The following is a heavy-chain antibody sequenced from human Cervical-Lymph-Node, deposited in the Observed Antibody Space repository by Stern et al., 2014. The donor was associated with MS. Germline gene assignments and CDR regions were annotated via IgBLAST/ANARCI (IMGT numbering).Heavy chain of an antibody. CDR2: IIPIFETA. J-gene: IGHJ4*02. CDR1: GGTFSSDA. D-gene: IGHD6-13*01. CDR3: ASGTRSSWYFDF. Sequence: QMQLVQSGAEVKKPGSSLKVSCKASGGTFSSDAIGWVRQAPGQGLGWVGGIIPIFETAIYAQKFQGRVTITADQSTKTAYLELSSLTSGDTAMYFCASGTRSSWYFDFWGQGTLVTVST. V-gene: IGHV1-69*01.